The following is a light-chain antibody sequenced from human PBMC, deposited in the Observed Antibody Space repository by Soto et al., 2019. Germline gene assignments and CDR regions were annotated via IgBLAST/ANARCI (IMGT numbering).Light chain of an antibody. Sequence: DIQMTQSPSTLSASVGDRVTITCRASQSISSWLAWYQQKPGKAPDLLIYGASTLQFGVPSRFSGSGSGTDFILTVSNLQPEDFAIYYCQQSFRPPRTFGQGTKVDIK. CDR1: QSISSW. V-gene: IGKV1-39*01. J-gene: IGKJ1*01. CDR2: GAS. CDR3: QQSFRPPRT.